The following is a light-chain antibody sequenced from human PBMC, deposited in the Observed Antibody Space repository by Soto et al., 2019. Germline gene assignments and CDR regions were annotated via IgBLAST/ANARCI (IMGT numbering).Light chain of an antibody. CDR1: QIVGKSY. J-gene: IGKJ2*01. CDR2: GAS. V-gene: IGKV3-20*01. Sequence: ELVLTQSPDTLSLSPGERATLSCRASQIVGKSYLAWYQQRPGQPPRLLIYGASSRATGTPDRFSGSGSGTDFTLTISRLEPEDFAVYYCQQYGGSPPRYTFGQGTKLEIK. CDR3: QQYGGSPPRYT.